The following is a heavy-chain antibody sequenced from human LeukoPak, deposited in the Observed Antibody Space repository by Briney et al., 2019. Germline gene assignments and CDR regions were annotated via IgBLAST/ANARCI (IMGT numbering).Heavy chain of an antibody. CDR3: ARGGGWYSSSWFRHKKHYFDY. J-gene: IGHJ4*02. CDR2: IKQDGSEK. D-gene: IGHD6-13*01. V-gene: IGHV3-7*01. CDR1: GFTFSSYW. Sequence: GGSLRLSCAASGFTFSSYWMSWVRQAPGKGLEWVANIKQDGSEKYYVDSVKGRFTISRDNAKNSLYLQMNSLRAEDTAVYYCARGGGWYSSSWFRHKKHYFDYWGQGTLVTVSS.